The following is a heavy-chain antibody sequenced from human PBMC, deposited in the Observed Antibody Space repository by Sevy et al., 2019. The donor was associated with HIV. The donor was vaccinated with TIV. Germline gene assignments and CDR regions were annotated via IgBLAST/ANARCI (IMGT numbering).Heavy chain of an antibody. CDR2: ISGSGDST. CDR1: GFTFGTYA. J-gene: IGHJ6*02. V-gene: IGHV3-23*01. CDR3: AKGDSTFYGLDV. Sequence: GGSLRLSCAASGFTFGTYAMSWVRQAPGKGLEWVSAISGSGDSTYNAESLKGRFTISRDNSKKKVYLQMNSLRAEDTAIYYCAKGDSTFYGLDVWGQGTTVTVSS. D-gene: IGHD2-2*01.